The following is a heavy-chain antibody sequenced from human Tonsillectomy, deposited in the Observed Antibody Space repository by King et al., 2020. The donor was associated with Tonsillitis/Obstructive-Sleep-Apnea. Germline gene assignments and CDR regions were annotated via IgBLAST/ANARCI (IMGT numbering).Heavy chain of an antibody. D-gene: IGHD3-3*01. J-gene: IGHJ4*02. V-gene: IGHV3-48*02. CDR3: ARVGYYDFWSGYPFDH. CDR2: IRSSSSTI. CDR1: GFTFSSYS. Sequence: VQLVETGGGMVQPGGSLRLSCAASGFTFSSYSMNWVRQAPGKGLEWVSYIRSSSSTIYYADSVKGRFTISRDNAKNSLYLQMNSLRDEDTAVYYCARVGYYDFWSGYPFDHWGQGTLVTVSS.